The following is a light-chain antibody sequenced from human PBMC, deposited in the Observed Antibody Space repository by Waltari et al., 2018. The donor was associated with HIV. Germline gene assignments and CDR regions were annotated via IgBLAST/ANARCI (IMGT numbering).Light chain of an antibody. CDR2: WAS. J-gene: IGKJ4*01. CDR1: RSILYSSNNQNY. CDR3: QQYYTIGPT. Sequence: DIVMTQSPNSLAVSLVERATINCRSSRSILYSSNNQNYLAWYQQKPGQSPKVLIYWASTRTSGVPDRFSGSGSGTNFSLTISSLQSDDVALYYCQQYYTIGPTFGGGTKVE. V-gene: IGKV4-1*01.